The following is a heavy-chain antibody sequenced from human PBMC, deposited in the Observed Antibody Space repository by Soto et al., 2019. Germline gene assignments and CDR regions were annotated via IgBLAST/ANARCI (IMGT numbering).Heavy chain of an antibody. CDR2: IIPIFGTT. CDR3: ARDRTDSGYYTNWLDP. Sequence: GASVKVSCKASGGTLGSDAITWVRQAPGQGLEWVGRIIPIFGTTNYAQNLQGRVTISADKSTLTSYMELHSLTSDDTALYYCARDRTDSGYYTNWLDPWGQGTQVTVSS. CDR1: GGTLGSDA. D-gene: IGHD3-22*01. J-gene: IGHJ5*02. V-gene: IGHV1-69*06.